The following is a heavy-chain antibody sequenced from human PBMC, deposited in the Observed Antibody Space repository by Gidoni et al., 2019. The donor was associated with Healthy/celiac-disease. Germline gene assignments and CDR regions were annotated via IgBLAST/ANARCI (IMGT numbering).Heavy chain of an antibody. V-gene: IGHV1-2*02. CDR1: GYTFTGYY. CDR2: INPNSGGT. CDR3: ARDKEVGGGFDP. D-gene: IGHD1-26*01. Sequence: QVQLVQSGAEVKTPGASVKFSCKASGYTFTGYYMHWVRHDPGQGLEWMGWINPNSGGTNYAQKFQGRVTRTRDTSISTVYMERSRLRSEDTAVYYGARDKEVGGGFDPWGQGTLVTVSS. J-gene: IGHJ5*02.